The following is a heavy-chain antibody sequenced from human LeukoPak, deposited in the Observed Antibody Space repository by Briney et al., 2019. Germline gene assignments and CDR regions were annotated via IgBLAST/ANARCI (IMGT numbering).Heavy chain of an antibody. V-gene: IGHV4-59*01. D-gene: IGHD3-9*01. Sequence: SETLSLTCTVSGHSISSYYWSWIRQPPGKGLEWIGFIYYSGSTNYNPSLKSRVTISVDTSKNQFSLKLNSVTAADTAVYYCARVTGYTIEDYFDYWGQGTLVTVSS. J-gene: IGHJ4*02. CDR1: GHSISSYY. CDR2: IYYSGST. CDR3: ARVTGYTIEDYFDY.